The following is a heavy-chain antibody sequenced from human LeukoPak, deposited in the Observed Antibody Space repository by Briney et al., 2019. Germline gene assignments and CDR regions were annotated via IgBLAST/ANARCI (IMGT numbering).Heavy chain of an antibody. CDR1: GYSFTSYW. CDR2: IYPGDPDT. D-gene: IGHD3-10*01. V-gene: IGHV5-51*01. J-gene: IGHJ5*02. Sequence: GESLKISCKGSGYSFTSYWIGWVRQMPGKGLEWMGIIYPGDPDTRYSPSFQGQVTISADKSISTAYLQWSSLKASDTAMYYCARHGRLLWFGELFFDAFDPWGQGTLVTVSS. CDR3: ARHGRLLWFGELFFDAFDP.